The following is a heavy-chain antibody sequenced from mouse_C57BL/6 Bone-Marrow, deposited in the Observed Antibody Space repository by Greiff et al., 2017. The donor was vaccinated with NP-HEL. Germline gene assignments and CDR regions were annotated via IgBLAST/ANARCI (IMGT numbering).Heavy chain of an antibody. CDR3: ARHVAYYSNYVRYYAMDY. J-gene: IGHJ4*01. CDR2: ISNGGGST. D-gene: IGHD2-5*01. CDR1: GFTFSDYY. Sequence: EVKLVESGGGLVQPGGSLKLSCAASGFTFSDYYMYWVRQTPEKRLEWVAYISNGGGSTYYPDTVKGRFTIARENAKNTLYLQMSRLTSEDTAMYYCARHVAYYSNYVRYYAMDYWGQGTSVTVSS. V-gene: IGHV5-12*01.